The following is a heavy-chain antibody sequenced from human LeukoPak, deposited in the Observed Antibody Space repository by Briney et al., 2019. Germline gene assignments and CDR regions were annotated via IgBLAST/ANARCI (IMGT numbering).Heavy chain of an antibody. CDR2: INPNSGGT. J-gene: IGHJ4*02. V-gene: IGHV1-2*02. CDR3: AREGIVGATNNY. CDR1: GYTFTGYY. D-gene: IGHD1-26*01. Sequence: ASVKVSCKASGYTFTGYYMHWVRRAPGQGLEWMGWINPNSGGTNYAQKFQGRVTMTRDTSISTAYMELSRLRSDDTAVYYCAREGIVGATNNYWGQGTLVTVSS.